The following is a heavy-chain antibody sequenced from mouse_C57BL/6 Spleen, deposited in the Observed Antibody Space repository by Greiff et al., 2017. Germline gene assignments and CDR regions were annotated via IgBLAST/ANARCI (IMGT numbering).Heavy chain of an antibody. CDR1: GYTFTSYW. J-gene: IGHJ3*01. Sequence: QVQLQQPGAELVRPGTSVKLSCKASGYTFTSYWMHWVKQRPGQGLEWIGVIDPSDSYTNYNQKFKGKATLTVDTSSSTAYMQLSSLTSEDSAVYYCARSDYYGSSYEAAWFAYWGQGTLVTVSA. CDR2: IDPSDSYT. V-gene: IGHV1-59*01. CDR3: ARSDYYGSSYEAAWFAY. D-gene: IGHD1-1*01.